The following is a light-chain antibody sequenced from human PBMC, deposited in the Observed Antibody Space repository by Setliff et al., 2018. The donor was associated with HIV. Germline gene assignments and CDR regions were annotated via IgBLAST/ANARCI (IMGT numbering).Light chain of an antibody. CDR2: QDS. J-gene: IGLJ1*01. Sequence: SYELTQPPSVSVSPGQTASITCSGDKLGDKYACWYQQKPGQSPVLVIYQDSKRPSGIPERFSGSNSGNTATLTISGTQAMGEADYYCQAWDSSSYVFGTGTKVTV. CDR3: QAWDSSSYV. CDR1: KLGDKY. V-gene: IGLV3-1*01.